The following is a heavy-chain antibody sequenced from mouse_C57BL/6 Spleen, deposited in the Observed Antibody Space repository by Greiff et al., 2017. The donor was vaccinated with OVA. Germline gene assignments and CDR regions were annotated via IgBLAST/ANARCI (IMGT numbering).Heavy chain of an antibody. CDR3: AINYGSSPAWVAY. Sequence: VQLQESGPGLVQPSQSLSITCTVSGFSLTSYGVHWVRQSPGKGLEWLGVLWRGGGTDYNAAFMSRLCITQDNYKSQVFFKMNSLQAEDTAIYYGAINYGSSPAWVAYWGQGTLVTVSA. D-gene: IGHD1-1*01. J-gene: IGHJ3*01. V-gene: IGHV2-5*01. CDR1: GFSLTSYG. CDR2: LWRGGGT.